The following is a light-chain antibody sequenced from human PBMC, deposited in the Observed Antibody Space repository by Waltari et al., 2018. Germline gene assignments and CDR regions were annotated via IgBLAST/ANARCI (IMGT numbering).Light chain of an antibody. J-gene: IGKJ4*02. Sequence: EIVLTQSPATLSLSPGERATLSCRASQSVSSYLAWYQRKPGQAPRLLLYDESKRCTGIPARFSGSGSGTDFTLTISSLEPEDFAVYYCQQRSNWPPGFGGGTKVEIK. V-gene: IGKV3-11*01. CDR2: DES. CDR3: QQRSNWPPG. CDR1: QSVSSY.